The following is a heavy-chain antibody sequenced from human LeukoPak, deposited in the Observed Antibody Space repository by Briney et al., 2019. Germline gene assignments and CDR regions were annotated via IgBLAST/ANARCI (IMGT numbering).Heavy chain of an antibody. J-gene: IGHJ3*02. Sequence: GGSLRLSCAASGFTFSSYSMNWVRQAPGKGLEWVANIKHDGSERNYAGSVKGRFTISRDNAENSMYLQMNSLRAEDTAIYYCARDRFHGDYVGAFDIWGHGTMVTVSS. CDR1: GFTFSSYS. D-gene: IGHD4-17*01. CDR2: IKHDGSER. V-gene: IGHV3-7*01. CDR3: ARDRFHGDYVGAFDI.